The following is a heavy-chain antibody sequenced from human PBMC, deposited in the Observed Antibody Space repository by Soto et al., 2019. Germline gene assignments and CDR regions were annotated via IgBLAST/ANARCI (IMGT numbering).Heavy chain of an antibody. CDR3: PRDMHAGFTHYSHP. Sequence: SATQSLTCLVSGGALTSYHLSWIRHFPRKGLEWIAYTSYTGNTNYNPSLESRVTISMDTSKNKLSLNLTFMTAADTAVYYWPRDMHAGFTHYSHPWGRGT. CDR2: TSYTGNT. V-gene: IGHV4-59*01. J-gene: IGHJ5*02. CDR1: GGALTSYH. D-gene: IGHD2-15*01.